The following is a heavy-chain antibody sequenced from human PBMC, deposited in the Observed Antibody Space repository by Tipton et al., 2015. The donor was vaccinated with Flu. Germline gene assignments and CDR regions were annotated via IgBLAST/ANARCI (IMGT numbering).Heavy chain of an antibody. V-gene: IGHV4-59*01. CDR2: IYYSGST. Sequence: TLSLTCTVSGGSISSYYWSWIRQPPGKGLEWIGYIYYSGSTNYNPSLKSRVTISVDTSKNQFSLKLSSVSAADTAVYYCARLTGLGAAADSPTDYSYYGMDVWGQGTPVTVSS. J-gene: IGHJ6*02. CDR1: GGSISSYY. D-gene: IGHD6-13*01. CDR3: ARLTGLGAAADSPTDYSYYGMDV.